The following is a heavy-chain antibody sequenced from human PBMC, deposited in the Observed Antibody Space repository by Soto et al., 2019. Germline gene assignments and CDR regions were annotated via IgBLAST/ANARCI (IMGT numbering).Heavy chain of an antibody. V-gene: IGHV3-30*03. J-gene: IGHJ3*02. CDR1: GFTFSSYG. CDR3: AILRDTTGTPGPYDAFDI. CDR2: IPYDGSNK. Sequence: QVQLVESGGGVVQPGRSLRLSCAASGFTFSSYGMHWVRQAPGKGLEWVAVIPYDGSNKYYADSVKGRFTISRDNSKNTLYLQMNSLGAEDTAVYYCAILRDTTGTPGPYDAFDIWGQGTMVTVSS. D-gene: IGHD1-1*01.